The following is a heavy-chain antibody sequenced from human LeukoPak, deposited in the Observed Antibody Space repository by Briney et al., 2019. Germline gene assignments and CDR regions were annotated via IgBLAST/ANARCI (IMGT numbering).Heavy chain of an antibody. CDR2: IRHKAHGYTT. V-gene: IGHV3-72*01. D-gene: IGHD3-22*01. J-gene: IGHJ2*01. CDR3: ARPSSGYSFDL. Sequence: GGSLRLSCAASGFTFSDHYMDWVRQAPGKRLEWVGRIRHKAHGYTTDYAASVKGRFTISRDDSKNSLYLQMTSLKTEDTAVYYCARPSSGYSFDLWGRGTLVTVSS. CDR1: GFTFSDHY.